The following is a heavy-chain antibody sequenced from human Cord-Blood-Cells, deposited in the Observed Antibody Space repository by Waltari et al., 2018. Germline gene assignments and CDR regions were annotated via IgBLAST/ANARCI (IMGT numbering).Heavy chain of an antibody. CDR3: AGGTGFDP. J-gene: IGHJ5*02. CDR1: GGSFSGYY. V-gene: IGHV4-34*01. D-gene: IGHD1-7*01. CDR2: INHSGST. Sequence: QVQLQQWGAGLLKPSETLSLTCAVYGGSFSGYYWSWIRQPPGKGLEWIGEINHSGSTNYNPSLKSRVTISVDTSKNQFSLKLSSVTAADTAVYYCAGGTGFDPWGQGTLVTVSS.